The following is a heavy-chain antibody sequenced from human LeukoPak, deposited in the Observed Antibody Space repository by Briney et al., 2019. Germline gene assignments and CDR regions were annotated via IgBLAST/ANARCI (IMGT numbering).Heavy chain of an antibody. D-gene: IGHD2-21*02. J-gene: IGHJ4*02. V-gene: IGHV4-34*01. CDR2: INHSGST. CDR3: ARVPRNSNRLAYCGGDCYRDY. CDR1: GGSFSGYY. Sequence: SETLSLTCTVYGGSFSGYYWSWIRQPPGKGLEWIGEINHSGSTNYNPSLKSRVTISVDTSKNQFSLKLSSVTAADTAVYYCARVPRNSNRLAYCGGDCYRDYWGQGTLVTVSS.